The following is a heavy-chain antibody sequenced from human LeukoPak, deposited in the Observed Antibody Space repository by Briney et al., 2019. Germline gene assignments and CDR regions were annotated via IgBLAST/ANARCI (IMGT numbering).Heavy chain of an antibody. CDR2: IKQDGSEK. D-gene: IGHD2-21*01. V-gene: IGHV3-7*01. CDR1: GFTLSSYW. Sequence: PGGSLRLSCAASGFTLSSYWMSGVRQAPGKGLEWVANIKQDGSEKYYVDSVKGRFTISRDNAKNSLHLQMNSLRAEDTAVYYCARDICGGDCNDAFDIWGQGTMVTVSS. CDR3: ARDICGGDCNDAFDI. J-gene: IGHJ3*02.